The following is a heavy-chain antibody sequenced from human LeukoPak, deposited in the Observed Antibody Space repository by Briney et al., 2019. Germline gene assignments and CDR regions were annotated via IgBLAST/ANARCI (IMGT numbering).Heavy chain of an antibody. CDR2: ISSSSSTI. V-gene: IGHV3-48*01. J-gene: IGHJ6*03. Sequence: PGGSLRLSCAASGFTFSSYSMNWVRQAPGKGLEWVSYISSSSSTIYYADSVKGRFTISRDNSKNTLYLQMNSLRAEDTAVYYCARNEQTVTNPYYYYYYMDVWGKGTTVTVSS. CDR3: ARNEQTVTNPYYYYYYMDV. D-gene: IGHD4-11*01. CDR1: GFTFSSYS.